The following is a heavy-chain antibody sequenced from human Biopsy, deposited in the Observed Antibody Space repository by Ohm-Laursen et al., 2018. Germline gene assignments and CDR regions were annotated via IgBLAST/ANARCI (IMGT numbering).Heavy chain of an antibody. V-gene: IGHV3-33*01. J-gene: IGHJ4*02. D-gene: IGHD3-22*01. CDR3: AREWIDDSSDYYSYYFDY. CDR1: GFTFSNYG. CDR2: ISYDGSNE. Sequence: SLRLSCTASGFTFSNYGVDWVRQAPGKGLEWVAGISYDGSNEYYGDSVKGRLSTSRDNSKNTLHLQMNSLRAEDTAVYYCAREWIDDSSDYYSYYFDYWGQGTLVTVSS.